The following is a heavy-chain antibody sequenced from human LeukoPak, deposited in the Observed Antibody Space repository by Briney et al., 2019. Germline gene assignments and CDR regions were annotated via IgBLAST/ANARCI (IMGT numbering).Heavy chain of an antibody. CDR2: IYHSGST. V-gene: IGHV4-4*02. Sequence: PSETLSLTCAVSGGSISSSNWWSWIRQPPGKGLEWIGEIYHSGSTNYNPSLKSRVTISVDKSKTQFSLKLSSVTAADTAVYYCASDHLSIERTGTRYWGQGTLVTVSS. CDR3: ASDHLSIERTGTRY. J-gene: IGHJ4*02. D-gene: IGHD1-1*01. CDR1: GGSISSSNW.